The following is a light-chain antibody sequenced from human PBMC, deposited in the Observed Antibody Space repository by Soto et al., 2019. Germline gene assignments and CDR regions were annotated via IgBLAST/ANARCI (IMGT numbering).Light chain of an antibody. CDR1: QGVGGW. CDR2: ATS. Sequence: IQMTQSPSSVSASVGDRVTMTFRASQGVGGWLAWYQQKPGKVPKLLIYATSSLHSGVPSRFSGSGSGTDFTLTISSLQPDDFATYYCQQYNSYWTFGQGTKVDIK. J-gene: IGKJ1*01. V-gene: IGKV1D-16*01. CDR3: QQYNSYWT.